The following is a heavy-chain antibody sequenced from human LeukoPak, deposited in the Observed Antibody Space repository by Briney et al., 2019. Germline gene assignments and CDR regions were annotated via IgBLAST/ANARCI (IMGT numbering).Heavy chain of an antibody. V-gene: IGHV3-30*02. CDR1: GFTFSSYG. CDR2: IRYDGSNK. Sequence: GGSLRLSCAASGFTFSSYGMHWVRQAPGKGLEWVAFIRYDGSNKYYADSVKGRFTISRDNSKNTLYLQMNRLRAEDTAVYYCARGPIGRSRYDSSGYWGYFDYWGQGTLVTVSS. J-gene: IGHJ4*02. D-gene: IGHD3-22*01. CDR3: ARGPIGRSRYDSSGYWGYFDY.